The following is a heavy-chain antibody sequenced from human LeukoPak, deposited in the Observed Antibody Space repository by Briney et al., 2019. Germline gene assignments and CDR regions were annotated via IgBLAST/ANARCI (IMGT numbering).Heavy chain of an antibody. V-gene: IGHV3-23*01. J-gene: IGHJ4*02. CDR1: GFTFSSYA. Sequence: TGGSLRLSCAASGFTFSSYAMSWVRQAPGKGLEWVSAISGSGGSTYYADSVKGRFTISRDNSKNTLYLQMNSLRAEDTAVYYCARGGEDVFWGPDTPDGIQSFDYWGQGTLVTVSS. D-gene: IGHD3/OR15-3a*01. CDR2: ISGSGGST. CDR3: ARGGEDVFWGPDTPDGIQSFDY.